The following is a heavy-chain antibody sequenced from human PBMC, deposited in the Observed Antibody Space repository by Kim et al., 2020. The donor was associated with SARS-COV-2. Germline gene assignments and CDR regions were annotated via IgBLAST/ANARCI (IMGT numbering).Heavy chain of an antibody. J-gene: IGHJ6*02. D-gene: IGHD2-2*01. CDR1: GFTFSSYG. CDR3: ARDMSHTNSCFPHCYGMDV. V-gene: IGHV3-30*03. Sequence: GGSLRLSCAASGFTFSSYGMHWVRQAPGKGLEWVAVISYDGSNKYYADSVKGRFTISRDNSKNTLYLQMNSLRAEDTAVYYCARDMSHTNSCFPHCYGMDVWGQGTPVTVSS. CDR2: ISYDGSNK.